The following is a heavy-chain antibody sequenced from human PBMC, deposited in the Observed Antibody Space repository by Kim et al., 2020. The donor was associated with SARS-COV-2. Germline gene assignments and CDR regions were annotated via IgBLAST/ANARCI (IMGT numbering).Heavy chain of an antibody. Sequence: SETLSLTCAVYGGSFSGYYWSWIRQPPGKGLEWIGEINHSGSTNYNPSLKSRVTISVDTSKNQFSLKLSSVTAADTAVYYCARGGIAVAGTVAYYYYGMDVWGQGTTVTVSS. CDR2: INHSGST. V-gene: IGHV4-34*01. D-gene: IGHD6-19*01. J-gene: IGHJ6*02. CDR3: ARGGIAVAGTVAYYYYGMDV. CDR1: GGSFSGYY.